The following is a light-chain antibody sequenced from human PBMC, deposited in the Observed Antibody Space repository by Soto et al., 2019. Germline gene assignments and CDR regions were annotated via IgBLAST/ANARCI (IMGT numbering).Light chain of an antibody. CDR2: WAS. Sequence: DIVMPQSPHSLSASLGETATINCKSSQSVLYSSNNKNYLAWYQQKPGQPPKLLIYWASTRESGVPDRFSGSGSGTDFTLTISSLQAEDVAVYYCQQYYSTPLSFGQGTKVDIK. CDR1: QSVLYSSNNKNY. V-gene: IGKV4-1*01. J-gene: IGKJ1*01. CDR3: QQYYSTPLS.